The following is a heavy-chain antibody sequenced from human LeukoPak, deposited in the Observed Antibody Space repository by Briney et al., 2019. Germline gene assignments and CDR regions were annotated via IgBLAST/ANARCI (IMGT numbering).Heavy chain of an antibody. CDR3: ATATTVVTPYDAFDI. Sequence: SETLSLTCTVSGGSISSYYWSWIRQPAGKGLEWIGRIYTSGSTNYNPSLKSRVTMSVDTSKNQFSLKLSSVTAADTAVYYCATATTVVTPYDAFDIWGQGTMVTVSS. D-gene: IGHD4-23*01. V-gene: IGHV4-4*07. CDR1: GGSISSYY. CDR2: IYTSGST. J-gene: IGHJ3*02.